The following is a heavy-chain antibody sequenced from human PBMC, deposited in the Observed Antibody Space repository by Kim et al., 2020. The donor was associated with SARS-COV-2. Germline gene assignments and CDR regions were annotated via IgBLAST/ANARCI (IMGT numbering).Heavy chain of an antibody. J-gene: IGHJ6*02. V-gene: IGHV3-11*01. D-gene: IGHD3-3*01. Sequence: GGSLRLSCAASGFTFSDYYMSWIRQAPGKGLEWVSYISSSGSTIYYADSVKGRFTISRDNAKNSLYLQMNSLRAEDTAVYYCARELDQSETYYDFWSGYYDYYYYGMDVWGQGTTVTVSS. CDR1: GFTFSDYY. CDR3: ARELDQSETYYDFWSGYYDYYYYGMDV. CDR2: ISSSGSTI.